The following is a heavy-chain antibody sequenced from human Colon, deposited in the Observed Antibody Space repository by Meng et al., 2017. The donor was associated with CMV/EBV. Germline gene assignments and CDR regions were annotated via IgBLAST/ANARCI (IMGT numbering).Heavy chain of an antibody. Sequence: QEQLQQWGAGRLKPSETLSLTCAVYGGSFSHYYWSWIRQSPGKGLEWIGEITQSGITNYNPSLKSRVIISIDTSNNQFSLKLTSVTVADTAVYYCAGGSSQAWELLHYWGQGSLVTVSS. D-gene: IGHD1-26*01. V-gene: IGHV4-34*01. CDR3: AGGSSQAWELLHY. CDR1: GGSFSHYY. J-gene: IGHJ4*02. CDR2: ITQSGIT.